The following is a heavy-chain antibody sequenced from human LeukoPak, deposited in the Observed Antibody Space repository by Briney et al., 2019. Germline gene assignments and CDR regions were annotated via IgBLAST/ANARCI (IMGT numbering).Heavy chain of an antibody. CDR1: GGSISSSSYY. CDR2: IYYSGST. D-gene: IGHD4-17*01. CDR3: ARDIASLYGDYPFDY. V-gene: IGHV4-39*07. Sequence: PSETLSLTCTVSGGSISSSSYYWGWIRQPPGKGLEWIGSIYYSGSTYYNPSLKSRVTISVDTSKNQFSLKLSSVTAADTAVYYCARDIASLYGDYPFDYWGQGTLVTVSS. J-gene: IGHJ4*02.